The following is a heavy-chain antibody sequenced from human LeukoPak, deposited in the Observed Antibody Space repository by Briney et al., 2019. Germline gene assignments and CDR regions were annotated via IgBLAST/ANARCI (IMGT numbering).Heavy chain of an antibody. CDR3: AREDSSGWRNWIDP. CDR2: INSDGSST. D-gene: IGHD6-19*01. Sequence: GGSLRLSCAASGFAFSSYWMHWVRQAPGKGLVWVSRINSDGSSTSYADSVKGRFTISRDNAKNTLYLQMNSLRADDTAVYYCAREDSSGWRNWIDPWGQGTLVTVSS. V-gene: IGHV3-74*01. J-gene: IGHJ5*02. CDR1: GFAFSSYW.